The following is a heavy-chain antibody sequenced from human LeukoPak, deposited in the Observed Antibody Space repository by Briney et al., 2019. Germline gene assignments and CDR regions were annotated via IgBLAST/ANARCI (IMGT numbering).Heavy chain of an antibody. J-gene: IGHJ4*02. CDR1: GYTFPSYF. D-gene: IGHD1-26*01. CDR3: AREVSGSYDY. V-gene: IGHV1-46*01. CDR2: INPTGGST. Sequence: ASVKVSCKASGYTFPSYFMHWVRQAPGQGLEWMGIINPTGGSTTYAQKFQGRVTMTRDTSTSTVYMELSSLRSDDTAVYYCAREVSGSYDYWGQGTLVTVSS.